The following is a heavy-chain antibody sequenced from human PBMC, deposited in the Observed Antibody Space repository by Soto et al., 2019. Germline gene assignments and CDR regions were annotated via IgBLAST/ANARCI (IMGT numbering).Heavy chain of an antibody. CDR2: IYYSGST. D-gene: IGHD1-26*01. CDR3: ARERVGATRYYYYGMDV. Sequence: SETLSLTCTVSGGSISSYYWSWIRQPPGKGLEWIGYIYYSGSTNYNPSLKSRVTISVDTSKNQFSLKLSSVTAADTAVYYCARERVGATRYYYYGMDVWGQGTTVTVS. CDR1: GGSISSYY. J-gene: IGHJ6*02. V-gene: IGHV4-59*01.